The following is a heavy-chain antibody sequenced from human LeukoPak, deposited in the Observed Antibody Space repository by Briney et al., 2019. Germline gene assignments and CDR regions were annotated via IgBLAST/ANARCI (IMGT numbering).Heavy chain of an antibody. D-gene: IGHD1-26*01. CDR3: ARHGTLGSTTYPLDY. J-gene: IGHJ4*02. CDR1: GGSISSYY. CDR2: IYYSGST. Sequence: SETLSLTCTVSGGSISSYYWSWIRQAQGKGLEWIGNIYYSGSTNYNPSLKSRVTVSVDTSKNQFSLKLSSVTAADTAVYYCARHGTLGSTTYPLDYWGQGTLVTVSS. V-gene: IGHV4-59*08.